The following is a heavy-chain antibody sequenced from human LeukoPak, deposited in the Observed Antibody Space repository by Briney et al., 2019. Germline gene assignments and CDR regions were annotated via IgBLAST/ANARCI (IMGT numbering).Heavy chain of an antibody. CDR1: GFTFSSYE. V-gene: IGHV3-48*03. D-gene: IGHD3-22*01. CDR3: ARGSLDYYDSSGCDY. Sequence: GGSLSLSCAASGFTFSSYEMNWVRPAPGKGLEWVSYISSSGSTIYYADSVKGRFTISRDNAKNSLYLQMNSLRAEDTAVYYCARGSLDYYDSSGCDYWGQGTLVTVSS. J-gene: IGHJ4*02. CDR2: ISSSGSTI.